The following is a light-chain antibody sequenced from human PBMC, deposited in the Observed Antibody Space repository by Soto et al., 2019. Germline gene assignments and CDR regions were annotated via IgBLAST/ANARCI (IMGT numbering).Light chain of an antibody. CDR1: QSVSSSY. CDR3: QPYNNWPLT. V-gene: IGKV3-15*01. Sequence: EILLTQSPVTLSLSPEERATLSCRASQSVSSSYLALYQHKPGQTPRLLIYDTSTRATGVPTRFSGSRSGAEFTLTINSLQSEDFAVYYCQPYNNWPLTFGGGTKVDIK. J-gene: IGKJ4*01. CDR2: DTS.